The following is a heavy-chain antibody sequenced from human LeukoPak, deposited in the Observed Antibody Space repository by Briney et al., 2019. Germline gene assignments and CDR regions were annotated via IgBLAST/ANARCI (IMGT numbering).Heavy chain of an antibody. V-gene: IGHV3-33*01. CDR2: IQSDGSQK. CDR1: GFIFSHFG. Sequence: QPGGSLRLSCATSGFIFSHFGMHWVRQAPGKGLGWVAAIQSDGSQKYFADSVKGRSTISRDKSKSTMYLQMDTLRAEDTAVYYCARDSCLIKTCLDYWGQGTLVTVSS. CDR3: ARDSCLIKTCLDY. D-gene: IGHD3-10*01. J-gene: IGHJ4*02.